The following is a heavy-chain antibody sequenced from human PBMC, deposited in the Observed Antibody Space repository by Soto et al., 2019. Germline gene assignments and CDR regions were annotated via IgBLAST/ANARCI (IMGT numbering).Heavy chain of an antibody. J-gene: IGHJ5*02. CDR2: ISTYSGDT. CDR1: GYTFFTYD. D-gene: IGHD5-12*01. Sequence: GAAVKGSGKASGYTFFTYDISWVRQAPGQGLEWMGWISTYSGDTKYAQKFQGRVTMTTDTSTTTAYLELRSLRSDDTAVYYCARHHGPTTSENWFDPWGQGTLVTVSS. V-gene: IGHV1-18*01. CDR3: ARHHGPTTSENWFDP.